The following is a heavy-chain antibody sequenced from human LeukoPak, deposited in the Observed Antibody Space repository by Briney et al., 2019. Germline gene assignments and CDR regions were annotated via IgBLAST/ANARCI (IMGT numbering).Heavy chain of an antibody. Sequence: GASVKVSCKASGGTFSSYAISWVRQAPGQGLEWMGRIIPILGIANYAQKFQGRVTITADKSTSTVYMELSSMRYEDTAVYYCAVLGGGPTLGHWGQGTLVTVSS. CDR2: IIPILGIA. CDR3: AVLGGGPTLGH. D-gene: IGHD3-16*01. J-gene: IGHJ4*02. CDR1: GGTFSSYA. V-gene: IGHV1-69*04.